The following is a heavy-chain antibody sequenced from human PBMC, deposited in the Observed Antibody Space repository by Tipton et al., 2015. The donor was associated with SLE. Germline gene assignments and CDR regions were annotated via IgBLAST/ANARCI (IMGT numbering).Heavy chain of an antibody. CDR3: ARDQWGPTGTGVDYYYYGMDV. CDR2: IYYSGST. J-gene: IGHJ6*02. Sequence: LRLSCTVSGGSISSYYWSWIRQPPGKGLEWIGYIYYSGSTNYNPSLKSRVTISVDTSKNQFSLKLSSVTAADTAVYYCARDQWGPTGTGVDYYYYGMDVWGQGTTVTVSS. V-gene: IGHV4-59*01. D-gene: IGHD1-1*01. CDR1: GGSISSYY.